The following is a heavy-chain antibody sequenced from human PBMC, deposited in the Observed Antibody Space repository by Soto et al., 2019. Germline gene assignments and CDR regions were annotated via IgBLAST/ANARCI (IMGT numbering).Heavy chain of an antibody. V-gene: IGHV3-48*01. D-gene: IGHD2-2*01. CDR1: GFTFSSYS. CDR3: ARVAYCSSTSCPSGGYYYMDV. CDR2: ISSSSSTI. Sequence: EVQLVESGGGLVQPGGSLRLSCAASGFTFSSYSMNWVRQAPGKGLEWVSYISSSSSTIYYADSVKGRFTISRDNAKNSLYLQMNSLRAEDTAVYYCARVAYCSSTSCPSGGYYYMDVWGKGTTVTVSS. J-gene: IGHJ6*03.